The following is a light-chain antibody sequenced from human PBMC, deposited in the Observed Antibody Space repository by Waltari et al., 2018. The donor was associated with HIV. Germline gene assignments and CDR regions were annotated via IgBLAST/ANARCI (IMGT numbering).Light chain of an antibody. CDR2: GNS. J-gene: IGLJ1*01. Sequence: QSVLTQPPSVSGAPGQRVTISCTGSSSNIGAGDPLHLYQQLPGTAPKLLIYGNSNRPSGVPDRFSGSKSGTSASLAITGLQAEDEADYHCQSHDSSLSGYVFGTGTKVTVL. V-gene: IGLV1-40*01. CDR3: QSHDSSLSGYV. CDR1: SSNIGAGDP.